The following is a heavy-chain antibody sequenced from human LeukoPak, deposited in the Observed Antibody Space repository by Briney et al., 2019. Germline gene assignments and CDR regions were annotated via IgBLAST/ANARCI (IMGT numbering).Heavy chain of an antibody. J-gene: IGHJ3*01. V-gene: IGHV3-30-3*01. CDR3: ARDRSGYANDAFDF. CDR2: LSYGGTNK. D-gene: IGHD3-3*01. Sequence: GGSLRLSCAASGFTFSDYAMHWVRKAPGKGLNWVAVLSYGGTNKYYADSVKGLFTISRDNSKNTMFLKMNSLRAEDTAVYHCARDRSGYANDAFDFWGQGTMVTVSS. CDR1: GFTFSDYA.